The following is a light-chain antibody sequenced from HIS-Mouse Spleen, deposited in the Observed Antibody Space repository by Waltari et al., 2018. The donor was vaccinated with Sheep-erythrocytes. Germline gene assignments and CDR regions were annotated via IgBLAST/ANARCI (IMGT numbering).Light chain of an antibody. J-gene: IGLJ2*01. V-gene: IGLV2-11*01. CDR2: DVS. CDR1: SSDVGGYNY. Sequence: QSALTQPRSVSGSPGQSVTISCTGTSSDVGGYNYVPWYQQHPGKAPKLMIYDVSTRPSGVPDRFSGSKSGNTASLTISGLQAEDEADYYCCSYAGSYTVVFGGGTKLTVL. CDR3: CSYAGSYTVV.